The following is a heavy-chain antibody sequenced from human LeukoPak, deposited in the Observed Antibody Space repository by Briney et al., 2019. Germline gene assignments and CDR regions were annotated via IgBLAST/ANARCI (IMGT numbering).Heavy chain of an antibody. D-gene: IGHD3-10*01. V-gene: IGHV3-21*01. J-gene: IGHJ4*02. CDR1: GFTFSSYS. Sequence: GGSLILSCAASGFTFSSYSMNWVRQAPGKGLEWVSSISSSSSYIYYAGSVKGRFTISRDNAKNSLYLQMNSLRAEDTAVYYCASRGPFGELLPPFHYWGQGTLVTVSS. CDR3: ASRGPFGELLPPFHY. CDR2: ISSSSSYI.